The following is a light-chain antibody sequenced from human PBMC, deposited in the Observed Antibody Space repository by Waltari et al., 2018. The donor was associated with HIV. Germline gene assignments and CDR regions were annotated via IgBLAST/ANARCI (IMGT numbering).Light chain of an antibody. CDR2: EDN. CDR3: QSYDSSNRVV. CDR1: SGSIYSNY. V-gene: IGLV6-57*01. J-gene: IGLJ2*01. Sequence: NFMLTQPHSVSESPEKTVTISCTRSSGSIYSNYVQGYQRRPGSSPTTVIYEDNQRPSGFPDRFSGSIDSSSNSASLTISGLKTEDEADYYCQSYDSSNRVVFGGGTKLTVL.